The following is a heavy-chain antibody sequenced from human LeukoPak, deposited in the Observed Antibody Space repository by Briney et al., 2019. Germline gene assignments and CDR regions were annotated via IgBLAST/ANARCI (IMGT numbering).Heavy chain of an antibody. CDR1: GGSFSGYY. CDR3: ARASITMLRGVPYGMDV. CDR2: INHTGST. Sequence: SETLSLTCAVYGGSFSGYYWSWIRQTPGKGLEWIGEINHTGSTNYNPSLKSRVTISVDTSKNQFSLKLSSVTAADTAVYYCARASITMLRGVPYGMDVWGQGTTVTVSS. J-gene: IGHJ6*02. V-gene: IGHV4-34*01. D-gene: IGHD3-10*01.